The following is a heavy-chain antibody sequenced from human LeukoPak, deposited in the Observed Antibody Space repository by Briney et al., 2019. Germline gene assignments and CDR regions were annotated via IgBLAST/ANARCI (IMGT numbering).Heavy chain of an antibody. D-gene: IGHD5-24*01. CDR2: IYYSGST. V-gene: IGHV4-59*08. CDR1: GGXISSYY. Sequence: PSETLSLTCTVSGGXISSYYCSWIRQPPGKGLEWIGYIYYSGSTNYNPSLKSRVTMSLDTSKTQFSLRLSSVTAADTAVYYCARGPGVGGGYNYWDYWGQGTLVTVSS. J-gene: IGHJ4*02. CDR3: ARGPGVGGGYNYWDY.